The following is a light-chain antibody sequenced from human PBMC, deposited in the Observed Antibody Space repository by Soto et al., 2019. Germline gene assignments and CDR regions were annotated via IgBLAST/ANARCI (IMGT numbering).Light chain of an antibody. Sequence: ELVLTQSPGTLSLSPGERATLSCRASQSVNTKYLAWYQQKPGQAPRLLIYGVSSRATGIPDRFSGSGSGTDFILTISRVEPEDFVVYYCQQYSTLPHTFGQGTKLEVK. CDR3: QQYSTLPHT. CDR2: GVS. CDR1: QSVNTKY. V-gene: IGKV3-20*01. J-gene: IGKJ2*01.